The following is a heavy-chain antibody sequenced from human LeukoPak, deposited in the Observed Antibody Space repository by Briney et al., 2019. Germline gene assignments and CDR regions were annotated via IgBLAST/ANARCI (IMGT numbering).Heavy chain of an antibody. J-gene: IGHJ4*02. CDR1: GFTFSSYE. V-gene: IGHV3-7*01. D-gene: IGHD1-26*01. CDR2: IKHDGSEK. Sequence: GGSLRLSCAASGFTFSSYEMNWVRQAPGQGLEWVANIKHDGSEKYYVDSVVGRFTISRDNAQNLLYLHMNSLRAEDTGVYYCAKSGGFFDTWGQGTLVTVSS. CDR3: AKSGGFFDT.